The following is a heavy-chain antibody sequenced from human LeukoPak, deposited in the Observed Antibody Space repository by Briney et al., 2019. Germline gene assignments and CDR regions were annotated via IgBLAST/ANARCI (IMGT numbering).Heavy chain of an antibody. D-gene: IGHD4-17*01. CDR3: ARGGPDYGDYVAPFDY. V-gene: IGHV1-2*02. J-gene: IGHJ4*02. CDR1: GYTFTGYY. Sequence: ASVKVSCKASGYTFTGYYMHRVRQAPGQGLEWMGWINPNSGGTNYAQKFQGRVTMTRDASISTAYMELSRLRSDDTAVYYCARGGPDYGDYVAPFDYWGQGTLVTVSS. CDR2: INPNSGGT.